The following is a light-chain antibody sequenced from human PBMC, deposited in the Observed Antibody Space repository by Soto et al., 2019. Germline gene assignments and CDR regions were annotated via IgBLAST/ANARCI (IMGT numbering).Light chain of an antibody. J-gene: IGKJ5*01. CDR1: QSVSSTY. CDR3: QQYGSSPEIT. Sequence: TVLTQSPGTLSLSPGERATISCRASQSVSSTYLAWYQHKPGQAPRLLIYGASRRATGIPDRFSASGSGTDFTLTISRLEPEDFAVYYCQQYGSSPEITFGQGTRLEIK. V-gene: IGKV3-20*01. CDR2: GAS.